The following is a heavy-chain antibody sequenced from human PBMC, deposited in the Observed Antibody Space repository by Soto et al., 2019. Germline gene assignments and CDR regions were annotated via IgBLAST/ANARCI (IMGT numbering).Heavy chain of an antibody. CDR2: IYYSGST. CDR1: GGSISSYY. CDR3: ARGGYYYDSSGYYGVDY. D-gene: IGHD3-22*01. V-gene: IGHV4-59*01. Sequence: PSETLSLTCTVSGGSISSYYWSWIRQPPGKGLEWIGYIYYSGSTNYNPSLKSRVTISVDTSKNQFSLKLSSVTAADTAVYYCARGGYYYDSSGYYGVDYWGHGTLVTVSS. J-gene: IGHJ4*01.